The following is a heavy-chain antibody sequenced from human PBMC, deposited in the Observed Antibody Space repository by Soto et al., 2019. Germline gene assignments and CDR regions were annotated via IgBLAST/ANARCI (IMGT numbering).Heavy chain of an antibody. CDR3: ARLRSDYGDYLFFDY. D-gene: IGHD4-17*01. J-gene: IGHJ4*02. Sequence: GESLKISCQGSGYSFTSYWIGWVRQMPGKGLEWMGIIYPGDSDTRYSPSFQGQVTISADKSISTAYLQWSSLKASDTAMYYCARLRSDYGDYLFFDYWGQGTLVTVSS. CDR2: IYPGDSDT. CDR1: GYSFTSYW. V-gene: IGHV5-51*01.